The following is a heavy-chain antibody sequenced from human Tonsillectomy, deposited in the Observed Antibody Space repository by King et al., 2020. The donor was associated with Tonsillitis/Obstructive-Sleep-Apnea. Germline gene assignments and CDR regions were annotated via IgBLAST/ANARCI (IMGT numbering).Heavy chain of an antibody. CDR2: IYYSGTT. V-gene: IGHV4-31*03. CDR3: AGGDDYDNYLDY. D-gene: IGHD4-17*01. Sequence: QLQESGPGLVKPSHTLSLTCTVSGGSISSGGYYWSWIRQHPGKGLEWIGYIYYSGTTYYNPSLKSRVTISVDTSKNQFSLKLSSVTAADTAVYYCAGGDDYDNYLDYWGQGTLVTVSS. J-gene: IGHJ4*02. CDR1: GGSISSGGYY.